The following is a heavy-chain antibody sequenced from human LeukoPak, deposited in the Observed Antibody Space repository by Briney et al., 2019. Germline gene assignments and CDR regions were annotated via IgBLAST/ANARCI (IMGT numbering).Heavy chain of an antibody. CDR3: ARSDELGLLDP. CDR1: GGSISNGDYY. CDR2: IYSSGST. V-gene: IGHV4-30-4*08. D-gene: IGHD7-27*01. J-gene: IGHJ5*02. Sequence: PSQTLFLTCSVSGGSISNGDYYWSRIRQPPGEGLEWIGYIYSSGSTYYNPSLKSRVTISVDTSKNQFSLKLSSVTAADTAVYYCARSDELGLLDPWGQGTLVTVSS.